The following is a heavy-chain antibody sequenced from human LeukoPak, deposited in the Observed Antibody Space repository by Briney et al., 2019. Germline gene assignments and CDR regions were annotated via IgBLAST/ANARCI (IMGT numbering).Heavy chain of an antibody. CDR3: ARDLRAAWDY. CDR2: IYYSGST. D-gene: IGHD2-2*01. V-gene: IGHV4-59*12. CDR1: GGSISSYY. Sequence: SETLSLTCTVSGGSISSYYWSWIRQPPGKGLEWIGYIYYSGSTNYNPSLKSRVTISVDTSKNQFSLKLSSVTAADTAVYYCARDLRAAWDYWGQGTLVTVSS. J-gene: IGHJ4*02.